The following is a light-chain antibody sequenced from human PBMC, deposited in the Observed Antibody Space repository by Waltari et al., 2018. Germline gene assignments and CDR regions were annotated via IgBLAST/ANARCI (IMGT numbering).Light chain of an antibody. V-gene: IGLV2-23*01. J-gene: IGLJ2*01. CDR1: SSDVGGYDL. CDR2: EGS. CDR3: CSYAGRSTYLV. Sequence: QSALTQPASVSGSPGQSITISCTGTSSDVGGYDLVSWYQQHSGKAPKLMIYEGSKRPSAVSNRFSGSKSGNTASLTISGLQAEDEADYYCCSYAGRSTYLVFGGGTKVTVL.